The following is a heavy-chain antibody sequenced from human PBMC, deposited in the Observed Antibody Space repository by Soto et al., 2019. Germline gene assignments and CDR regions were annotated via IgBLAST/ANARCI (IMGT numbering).Heavy chain of an antibody. CDR3: ARGRKVDY. CDR1: GYAFTTYG. V-gene: IGHV1-18*01. J-gene: IGHJ4*02. CDR2: ISAHNGNT. Sequence: QVHLVQSGAEVKKPGASVKVSCQASGYAFTTYGITWVRQAPGQGLEWMGWISAHNGNTNYAQKLQGRVTVTRDTSTSTAYMELRGLRSDETAVNYCARGRKVDYWCQGAVISVSS.